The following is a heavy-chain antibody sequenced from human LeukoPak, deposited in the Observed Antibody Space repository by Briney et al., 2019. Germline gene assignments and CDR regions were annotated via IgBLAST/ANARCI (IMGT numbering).Heavy chain of an antibody. CDR3: ARGGSSRFDQ. CDR1: GFTFDEYT. D-gene: IGHD6-13*01. Sequence: PGGSLRLSCAASGFTFDEYTMHWVRQAPGKGLEWVSSISSSSSYIYYADSVKGRFTISRDNAKNSLDLQMSSLRADDTAVYYCARGGSSRFDQWGQGTLVTVSS. CDR2: ISSSSSYI. J-gene: IGHJ4*02. V-gene: IGHV3-21*01.